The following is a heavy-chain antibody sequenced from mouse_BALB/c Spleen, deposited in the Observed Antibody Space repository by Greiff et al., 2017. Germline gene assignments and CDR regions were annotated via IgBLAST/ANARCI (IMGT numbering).Heavy chain of an antibody. CDR3: ARDMVDY. V-gene: IGHV3-6*02. D-gene: IGHD1-1*02. Sequence: EVQRVESGPGLVKPSQSLSLTCSVTGYSITSGYYWNWIRQFPGNKLEWMGYISYDGSNNYNPSLKNRISITRDTSKNQFFLKLNSVTTEDTATYYCARDMVDYWGQGTSVTVSS. CDR1: GYSITSGYY. CDR2: ISYDGSN. J-gene: IGHJ4*01.